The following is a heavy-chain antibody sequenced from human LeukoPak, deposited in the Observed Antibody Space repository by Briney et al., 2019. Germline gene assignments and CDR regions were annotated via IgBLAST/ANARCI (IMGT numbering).Heavy chain of an antibody. D-gene: IGHD4-17*01. CDR1: RFTFSDYY. J-gene: IGHJ4*02. Sequence: RGSLRLSCAASRFTFSDYYMGWIRQPPRKGLEWVSYINKSGSTIYYADSVKGRFTTSRDNAKNSLYLQMNSLRAEDTVVYFCAGAGSVTSRPDYWGQGTLVTVSS. V-gene: IGHV3-11*01. CDR2: INKSGSTI. CDR3: AGAGSVTSRPDY.